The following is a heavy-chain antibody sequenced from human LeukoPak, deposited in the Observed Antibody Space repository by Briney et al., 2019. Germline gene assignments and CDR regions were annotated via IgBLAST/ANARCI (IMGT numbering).Heavy chain of an antibody. CDR1: GYSFTSYW. CDR2: IYPGDSDT. D-gene: IGHD6-13*01. V-gene: IGHV5-51*01. CDR3: ARWVVGYSSSWLGGWFDP. J-gene: IGHJ5*02. Sequence: GESLKISCKGSGYSFTSYWIGWVRQMPGKGLEWMGIIYPGDSDTRYSPSFQGQVTISADKSISTAYLQWSSLKALDTAMYYCARWVVGYSSSWLGGWFDPWGQGTLVTVSS.